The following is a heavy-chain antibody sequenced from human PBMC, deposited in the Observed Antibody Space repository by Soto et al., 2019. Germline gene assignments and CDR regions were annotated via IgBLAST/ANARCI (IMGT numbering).Heavy chain of an antibody. J-gene: IGHJ5*02. V-gene: IGHV3-53*04. CDR1: GFTVSSNY. Sequence: GGSLRLSCAASGFTVSSNYMSWVRQAPGKGLEWVSVIYSGGSTYYADSVKCRINISRHNSKNRMYLQINSLRAEDTAVYYWERAIGYSYGPRVNNWFDPWGQGTPVTVSS. CDR2: IYSGGST. CDR3: ERAIGYSYGPRVNNWFDP. D-gene: IGHD5-18*01.